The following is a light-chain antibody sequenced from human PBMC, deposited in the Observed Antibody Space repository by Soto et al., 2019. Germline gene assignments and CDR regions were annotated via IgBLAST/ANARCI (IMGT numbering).Light chain of an antibody. V-gene: IGKV3-20*01. Sequence: EIVLTQSPGTLSLSPGERATLSCRTSQSVNTMYLAWYQQKPGLAPRLLIYGASTRATGIPDRFSGSGSGTFFPLTISILEPEDFAVYYCQHYGSSPPLTFGQGTRLEIK. CDR3: QHYGSSPPLT. CDR1: QSVNTMY. CDR2: GAS. J-gene: IGKJ5*01.